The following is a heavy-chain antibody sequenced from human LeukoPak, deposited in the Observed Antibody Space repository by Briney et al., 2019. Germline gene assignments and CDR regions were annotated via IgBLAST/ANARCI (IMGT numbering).Heavy chain of an antibody. CDR3: ARGDPGWFDP. CDR2: IDPSDSYT. J-gene: IGHJ5*02. Sequence: GEPLKISCKGSGYSFTSYWISWVRQMPGKGLEWMGRIDPSDSYTNYSPSFQGHVTISADKSISTAYLQWSSLKASDTAMYYCARGDPGWFDPWGQGTLVTVSS. V-gene: IGHV5-10-1*01. D-gene: IGHD2-21*02. CDR1: GYSFTSYW.